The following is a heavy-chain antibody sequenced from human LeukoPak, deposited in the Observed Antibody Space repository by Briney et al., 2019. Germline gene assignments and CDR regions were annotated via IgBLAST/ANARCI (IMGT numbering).Heavy chain of an antibody. CDR2: IKQDGSKK. Sequence: GGSLRLSCAASGFTFSSYWMSWVRQAPGKGLEWVANIKQDGSKKNYVDSVKCRFTISRDNAKNSLYLQMNSLRVEDTAVYYCARFISLGGWGQGAPVTVSS. V-gene: IGHV3-7*01. CDR3: ARFISLGG. CDR1: GFTFSSYW. J-gene: IGHJ4*02. D-gene: IGHD3-10*01.